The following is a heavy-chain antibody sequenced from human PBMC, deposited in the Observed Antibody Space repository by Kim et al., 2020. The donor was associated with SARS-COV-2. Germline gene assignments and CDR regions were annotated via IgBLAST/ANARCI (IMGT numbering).Heavy chain of an antibody. Sequence: SVKVRFTISSDNAQNSLYLQMNSLRAEDTAVYYCARDVGGSGSPKPPFDYWCQGTLVTVSS. J-gene: IGHJ4*02. CDR3: ARDVGGSGSPKPPFDY. D-gene: IGHD3-10*01. V-gene: IGHV3-11*04.